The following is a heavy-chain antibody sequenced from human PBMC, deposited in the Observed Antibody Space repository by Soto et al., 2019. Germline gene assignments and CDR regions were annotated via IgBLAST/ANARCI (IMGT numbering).Heavy chain of an antibody. J-gene: IGHJ6*02. CDR3: ARDRGMITFGGVHGMDV. CDR2: IYHSGST. CDR1: GGSISSSNW. D-gene: IGHD3-16*01. V-gene: IGHV4-4*02. Sequence: QVQLQESGPGLVKPSGTLSLTCAVSGGSISSSNWWSWGRQPPGKGLEWIGEIYHSGSTNYNPSLKRRVTISVDKSKNPFSLKLSAVTAADTAVYYCARDRGMITFGGVHGMDVWGQGTTVTVSS.